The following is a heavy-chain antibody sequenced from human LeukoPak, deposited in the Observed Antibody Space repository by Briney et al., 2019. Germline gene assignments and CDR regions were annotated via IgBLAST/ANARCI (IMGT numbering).Heavy chain of an antibody. CDR3: ARDRDGDYVSGAFDI. D-gene: IGHD4-17*01. CDR1: GYTFTSYG. V-gene: IGHV1-2*02. J-gene: IGHJ3*02. Sequence: GASVKVSCKASGYTFTSYGISWVRQAPGQGLEWMGWINPNSGGTNYAQKFQGRVTMTRDTSISTAYMELSRLRSDDTAVYYCARDRDGDYVSGAFDIWGQGTMVTVSS. CDR2: INPNSGGT.